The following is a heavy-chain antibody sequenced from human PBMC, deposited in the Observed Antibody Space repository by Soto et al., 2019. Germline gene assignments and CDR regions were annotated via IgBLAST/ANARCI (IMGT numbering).Heavy chain of an antibody. CDR1: GYTFTSYG. CDR2: ISAYNGNT. J-gene: IGHJ4*02. Sequence: GASVKVSCKASGYTFTSYGISWVRQAPGQGLEWMGWISAYNGNTNYAQKLQGRVTMTTDTSTSTAYMELRSLRSDDTAVYYCASTYCSSTSCLAPLDYWGQGTLVTVSS. V-gene: IGHV1-18*01. CDR3: ASTYCSSTSCLAPLDY. D-gene: IGHD2-2*01.